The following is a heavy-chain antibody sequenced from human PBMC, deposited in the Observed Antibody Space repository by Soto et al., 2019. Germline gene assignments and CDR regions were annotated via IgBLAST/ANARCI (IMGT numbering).Heavy chain of an antibody. V-gene: IGHV4-34*01. CDR3: ARGRGVWGSYRYTASPYYFDY. CDR1: GGSFSGYY. J-gene: IGHJ4*02. Sequence: QVQLQQWGAGLLKPSETLSLTCAVYGGSFSGYYWSWIRQPPGKGLEWIGEINHSGSTNYNPSLKSRVTISVDTSKNQFYLKLSSVTAADTAVYYCARGRGVWGSYRYTASPYYFDYWGQGTLVTVSS. D-gene: IGHD3-16*02. CDR2: INHSGST.